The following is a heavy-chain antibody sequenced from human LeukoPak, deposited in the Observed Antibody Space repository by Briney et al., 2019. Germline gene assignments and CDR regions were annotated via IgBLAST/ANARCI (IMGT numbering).Heavy chain of an antibody. D-gene: IGHD6-13*01. V-gene: IGHV3-30*02. CDR2: IRYDGSNK. CDR1: GFTFSSYG. Sequence: GSLRLSCAASGFTFSSYGMHWVRRAPGKGLEWVAFIRYDGSNKYYADSVKGRFTISRDNSKNTLYLQMNSLRAEDATVYYCVSGVAAAGTFDYWGQGTLVTVSS. CDR3: VSGVAAAGTFDY. J-gene: IGHJ4*02.